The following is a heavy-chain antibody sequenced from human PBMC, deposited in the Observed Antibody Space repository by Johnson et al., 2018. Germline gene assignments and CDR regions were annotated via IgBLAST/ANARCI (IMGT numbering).Heavy chain of an antibody. CDR3: AMDTMVRGVRGYYYYGMDV. D-gene: IGHD3-10*01. Sequence: VQLVQSGGGLVQPGGSLRLSCAASGFTFSSYAMSWVRQAPGKGLEWVSAISGSGGSTYYADSVKGRFTISRDNSKNTLYLQMNSLRAEDTAVYYCAMDTMVRGVRGYYYYGMDVWGQGTTVTVSS. CDR2: ISGSGGST. V-gene: IGHV3-23*04. J-gene: IGHJ6*02. CDR1: GFTFSSYA.